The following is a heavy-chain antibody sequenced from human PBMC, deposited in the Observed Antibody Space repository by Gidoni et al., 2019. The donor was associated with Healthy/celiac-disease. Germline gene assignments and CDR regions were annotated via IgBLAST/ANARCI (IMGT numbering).Heavy chain of an antibody. CDR3: ARDSGYYDSSGYYYPYYFDY. D-gene: IGHD3-22*01. V-gene: IGHV1-69*01. J-gene: IGHJ4*02. Sequence: QVQLVQSGAEVKKPGSSVKVSCKASGGTFSSYAISWVRQAPGQGLEWMGGIIPIFGTANYAQKFQGRVTITADESTSTAYMELSSLRSEDTAVYYCARDSGYYDSSGYYYPYYFDYWGQGTLVTVSS. CDR1: GGTFSSYA. CDR2: IIPIFGTA.